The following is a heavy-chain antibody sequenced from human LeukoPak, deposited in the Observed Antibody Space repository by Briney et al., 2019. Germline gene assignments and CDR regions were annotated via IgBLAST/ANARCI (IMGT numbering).Heavy chain of an antibody. CDR2: IYHSGST. V-gene: IGHV4-59*01. Sequence: SETLSLTCTVSGGSITTYYWSWIRQPPGKGLEWIGYIYHSGSTNYNPSLKSRVTISVDTSKNQFSLKLSSVTAADTAVYYCARLSGYSSGHYYSDYWGQGTLVTVSS. CDR1: GGSITTYY. CDR3: ARLSGYSSGHYYSDY. D-gene: IGHD3-22*01. J-gene: IGHJ4*02.